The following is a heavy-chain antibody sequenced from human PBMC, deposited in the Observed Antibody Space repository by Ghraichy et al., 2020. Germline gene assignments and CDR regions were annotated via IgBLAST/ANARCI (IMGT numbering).Heavy chain of an antibody. CDR3: AKEFWSGYSTDY. Sequence: GGSLRLSCAASGFTFSSYGMHWVRQAPGKGLEWVAVISYDGSNKYYADSVKGRFTISRDNSKNTLYLQMNSLRAEDTAVYYCAKEFWSGYSTDYWGQGTLVTVSS. J-gene: IGHJ4*02. CDR1: GFTFSSYG. CDR2: ISYDGSNK. V-gene: IGHV3-30*18. D-gene: IGHD3-3*01.